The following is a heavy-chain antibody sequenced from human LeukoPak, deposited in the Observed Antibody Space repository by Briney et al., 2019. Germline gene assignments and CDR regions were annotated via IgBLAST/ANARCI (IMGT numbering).Heavy chain of an antibody. CDR3: AKDRIVVVPAAPDY. CDR1: GFTFSSYG. CDR2: ISYDGSNK. J-gene: IGHJ4*02. Sequence: GGSLRLSCAASGFTFSSYGMHWVRQAPGKGLEWVAVISYDGSNKYYADSVKGRFTISRDNSKNTLYLQMNSPRAEDTAVYYCAKDRIVVVPAAPDYWGQGTLVTVSS. V-gene: IGHV3-30*18. D-gene: IGHD2-2*01.